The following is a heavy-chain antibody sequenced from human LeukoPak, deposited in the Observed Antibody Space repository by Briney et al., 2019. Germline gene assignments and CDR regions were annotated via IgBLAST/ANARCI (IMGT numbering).Heavy chain of an antibody. Sequence: GGSLRLSCAASAFTFSSYWMSWVRQAPGKGLEWVANVNQDGRQKNYVDSVRGRFTISRDNVKNSLYLQMNSLRAEDTAVYYCAGVSRRHLDYWGQGTLVTVSS. CDR3: AGVSRRHLDY. V-gene: IGHV3-7*05. CDR1: AFTFSSYW. J-gene: IGHJ4*02. CDR2: VNQDGRQK.